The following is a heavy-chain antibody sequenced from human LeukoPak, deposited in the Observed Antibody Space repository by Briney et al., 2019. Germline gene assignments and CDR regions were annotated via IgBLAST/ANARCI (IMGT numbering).Heavy chain of an antibody. CDR2: INWNGGST. J-gene: IGHJ5*02. Sequence: GGSLRLSCAASGLTFDDYGMSWVRQAPGKGLEWVSGINWNGGSTGYADSVKGRFTLSRDNAKNSLYLQMNSLRAEDTALYYCARERNSGWGTAFDPWGQGTLVTVSS. D-gene: IGHD6-19*01. CDR3: ARERNSGWGTAFDP. V-gene: IGHV3-20*04. CDR1: GLTFDDYG.